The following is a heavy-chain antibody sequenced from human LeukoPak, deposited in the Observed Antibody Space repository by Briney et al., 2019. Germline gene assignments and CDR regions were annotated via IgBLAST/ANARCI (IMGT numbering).Heavy chain of an antibody. J-gene: IGHJ4*02. CDR3: ASSPPDYYDSSGYPYYFDY. Sequence: PSQTLSLTCTVPGGSISSGDYYWSWIRQPPGKGLEWIGYIYYSGSTYYNPSLKSRVTISVDTSKNQFSLKLSSVTAADTAVYYCASSPPDYYDSSGYPYYFDYWGQGTLVTVSS. CDR2: IYYSGST. D-gene: IGHD3-22*01. CDR1: GGSISSGDYY. V-gene: IGHV4-30-4*01.